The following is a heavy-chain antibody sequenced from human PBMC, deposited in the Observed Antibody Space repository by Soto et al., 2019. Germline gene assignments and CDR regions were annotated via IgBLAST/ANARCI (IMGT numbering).Heavy chain of an antibody. CDR2: ISGSSSFI. J-gene: IGHJ4*02. V-gene: IGHV3-21*06. CDR1: GFTFRSYS. CDR3: ARDWSSSDWFPRIDY. D-gene: IGHD6-19*01. Sequence: EVQLVESGGGLVKPGGSLRLSCAASGFTFRSYSMNWVRQAPGKGLEWVSSISGSSSFIYYADSVKGRFTISRDNAKNSLYLQMNSLGAEDTAVYYCARDWSSSDWFPRIDYWGQGTLVTGSS.